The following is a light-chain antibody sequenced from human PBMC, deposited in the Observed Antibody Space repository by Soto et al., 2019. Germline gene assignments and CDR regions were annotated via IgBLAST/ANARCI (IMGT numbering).Light chain of an antibody. CDR2: EAS. V-gene: IGKV1-33*01. CDR1: QDISNY. CDR3: QQYDNLPS. J-gene: IGKJ3*01. Sequence: DIQMTQSPSSLSASVGDRVTITCQASQDISNYLNWYQQKKGKAPKLLIYEASNLETGVPSRFSGIGSGTDFTFTISSLQPEDNATYFCQQYDNLPSFGPGTKVDIK.